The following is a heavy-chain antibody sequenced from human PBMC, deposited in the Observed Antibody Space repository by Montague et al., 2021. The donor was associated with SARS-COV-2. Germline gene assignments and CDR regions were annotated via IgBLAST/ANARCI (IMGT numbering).Heavy chain of an antibody. Sequence: SETLSLTCSVSGFTIRTSNYYWGWVRQPPGKGLEWIGAIYCSGSTYYNPSLRGRVTLSVDTSKNQFSLKLNSVTAADTGLYYCATLECTEYYNSGYYYFDPWGQGTLVTVSS. D-gene: IGHD3-22*01. CDR2: IYCSGST. V-gene: IGHV4-39*01. CDR3: ATLECTEYYNSGYYYFDP. J-gene: IGHJ4*02. CDR1: GFTIRTSNYY.